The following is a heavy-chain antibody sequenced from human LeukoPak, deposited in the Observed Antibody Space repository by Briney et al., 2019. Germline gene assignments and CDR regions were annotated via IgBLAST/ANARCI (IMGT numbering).Heavy chain of an antibody. CDR3: ARRGGSGRAFDY. V-gene: IGHV4-39*01. CDR2: IYYTGST. J-gene: IGHJ4*02. D-gene: IGHD1-26*01. Sequence: PSETLSLTCGVSGASISGGTYYWGWIRQPPGKGLEWIGSIYYTGSTYDNPSLKSRVTISVDTSKNQFSLKLSSVTAADTAVYYCARRGGSGRAFDYWGQGTLVTVSS. CDR1: GASISGGTYY.